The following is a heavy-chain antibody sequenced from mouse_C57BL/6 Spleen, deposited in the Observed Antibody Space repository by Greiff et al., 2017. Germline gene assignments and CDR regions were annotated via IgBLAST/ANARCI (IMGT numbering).Heavy chain of an antibody. D-gene: IGHD1-1*01. CDR3: ARYYYGSSYYFDY. J-gene: IGHJ2*01. CDR1: GYTFTSYW. CDR2: IHPNSGST. Sequence: QVQLQQSGAELVKPGASVKLSCKASGYTFTSYWMHWVKQRPGQGLEWIGMIHPNSGSTNYNEKFKSKATLTVDKSSSTAYMQLSSLTSEDAAVYDCARYYYGSSYYFDYWGQGTTLTVSS. V-gene: IGHV1-64*01.